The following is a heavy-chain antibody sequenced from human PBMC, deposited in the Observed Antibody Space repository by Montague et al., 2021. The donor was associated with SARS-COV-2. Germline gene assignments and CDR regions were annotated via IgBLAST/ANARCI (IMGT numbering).Heavy chain of an antibody. CDR3: ARGFDY. CDR2: IYYSGST. J-gene: IGHJ4*02. Sequence: SETLSLTCTVSGGSISTSPYFWGWIRQPPGKGLEWIGSIYYSGSTYCNPSLKSRVAISIDTSENQFSLKLSSVTAADTAVYYCARGFDYWGQGTLVPVSS. V-gene: IGHV4-39*07. CDR1: GGSISTSPYF.